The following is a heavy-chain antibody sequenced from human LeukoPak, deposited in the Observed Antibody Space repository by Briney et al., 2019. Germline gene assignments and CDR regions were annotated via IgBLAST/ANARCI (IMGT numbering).Heavy chain of an antibody. J-gene: IGHJ4*02. CDR2: ITWNSGSI. CDR1: GFTFDDYA. Sequence: PGGSLRLSCAASGFTFDDYAMHWVRQAPGKGLEWVSGITWNSGSIAYADSVKGRFTISRDNTKNSLYLQMNSLRAEDTAVYYCASCSSTNCYWGQGTLVTVSS. CDR3: ASCSSTNCY. V-gene: IGHV3-9*01. D-gene: IGHD2-2*01.